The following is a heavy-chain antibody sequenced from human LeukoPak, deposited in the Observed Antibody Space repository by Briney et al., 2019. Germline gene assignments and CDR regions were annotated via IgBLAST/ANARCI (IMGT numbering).Heavy chain of an antibody. CDR2: INHSGST. Sequence: SETLSLTCAVYGGSFSGYYWSWIRQPPGKGLEWIGEINHSGSTNYNPSLKSRVTISVDTSKNQFSLKLSSVTAADTAVYYCARARRYSYGYVIDYWGQGTLVTVSS. J-gene: IGHJ4*02. CDR1: GGSFSGYY. CDR3: ARARRYSYGYVIDY. D-gene: IGHD5-18*01. V-gene: IGHV4-34*01.